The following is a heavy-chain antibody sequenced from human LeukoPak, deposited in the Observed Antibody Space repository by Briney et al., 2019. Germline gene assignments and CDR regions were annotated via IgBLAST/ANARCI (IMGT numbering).Heavy chain of an antibody. CDR1: GGTFSSYA. CDR3: ARVRNIVVVPGYYMDV. Sequence: SVKVSCKASGGTFSSYAISWVRQAPGQGLEWMGGIIPIFGTANYAQKFQGRVTITADKSTSTAYMELSSLRSEDTAVYYCARVRNIVVVPGYYMDVWGKGTTVTVSS. D-gene: IGHD2-2*01. V-gene: IGHV1-69*06. CDR2: IIPIFGTA. J-gene: IGHJ6*03.